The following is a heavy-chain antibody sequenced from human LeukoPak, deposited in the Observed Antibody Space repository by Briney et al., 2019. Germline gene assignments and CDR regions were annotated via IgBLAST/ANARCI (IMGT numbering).Heavy chain of an antibody. CDR1: GGSITSSSYS. J-gene: IGHJ4*02. CDR2: IYYTGTT. D-gene: IGHD3-3*01. Sequence: SETLSLTCTVSGGSITSSSYSWGWIRQSPGKGLEWIGNIYYTGTTYYNPALKSRGTISVDTSKNQFSLKLSSVTAADTAVYYCARTPYDFWSGYPAYYFDYWGQGTLVAVSS. V-gene: IGHV4-39*01. CDR3: ARTPYDFWSGYPAYYFDY.